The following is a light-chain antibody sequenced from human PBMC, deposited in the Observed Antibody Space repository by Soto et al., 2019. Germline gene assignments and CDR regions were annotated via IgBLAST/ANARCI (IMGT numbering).Light chain of an antibody. V-gene: IGKV3-15*01. CDR2: GAS. CDR1: QSISTN. CDR3: QQYGNWPLA. Sequence: EIVMTQSPATLSVSPGERATLTCRASQSISTNLAWYQQKPGQAPRLLIYGASTRATGIPARFSGSGSGTDFTLTISSLQSEDFAVYYCQQYGNWPLAFGGGTKVEIK. J-gene: IGKJ4*01.